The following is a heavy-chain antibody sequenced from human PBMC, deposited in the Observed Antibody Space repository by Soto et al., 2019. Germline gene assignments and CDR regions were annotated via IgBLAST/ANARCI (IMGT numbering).Heavy chain of an antibody. J-gene: IGHJ6*02. CDR3: ARRIAARLHGMDV. CDR2: IDPSDSYT. Sequence: GECLKISGKGSGYSFTIYCISWVRQRPGKGLEWMGRIDPSDSYTNYSPSFQGHVTISADKSISTAYLQWSSLKASDTAMYYCARRIAARLHGMDVWGQGTTVTVSS. V-gene: IGHV5-10-1*01. D-gene: IGHD6-6*01. CDR1: GYSFTIYC.